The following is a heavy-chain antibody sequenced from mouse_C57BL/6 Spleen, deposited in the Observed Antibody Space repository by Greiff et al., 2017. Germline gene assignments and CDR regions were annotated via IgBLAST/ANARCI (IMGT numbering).Heavy chain of an antibody. CDR1: GYTFTSYT. D-gene: IGHD2-4*01. CDR3: ARRDYDDYAMDY. CDR2: SNPSSGYT. Sequence: QVQLKESGAELARPGASVKMSCKASGYTFTSYTMHWVKQRPGQGLEWIGYSNPSSGYTKYNQKFKDKATLTADKSSSTAYMQLSSLTSEDSAVYYCARRDYDDYAMDYWGQGTSVTVSS. V-gene: IGHV1-4*01. J-gene: IGHJ4*01.